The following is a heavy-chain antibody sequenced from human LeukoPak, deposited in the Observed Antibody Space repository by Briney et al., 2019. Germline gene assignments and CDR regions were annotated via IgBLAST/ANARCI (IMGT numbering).Heavy chain of an antibody. J-gene: IGHJ4*02. CDR1: GGSISSSNW. CDR3: AREAAADNYFDY. V-gene: IGHV4-4*02. Sequence: SETLSLTCAASGGSISSSNWWSWVRQPPGKGLEWIGEIYHSESTNYNPSLKSRVTISVDKSKNQFSLKLSSVTAADTAVYYCAREAAADNYFDYWGQGTLVTVPS. D-gene: IGHD6-13*01. CDR2: IYHSEST.